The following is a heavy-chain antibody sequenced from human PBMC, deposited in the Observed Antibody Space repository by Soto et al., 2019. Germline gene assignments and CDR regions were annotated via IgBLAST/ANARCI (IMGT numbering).Heavy chain of an antibody. D-gene: IGHD1-7*01. CDR2: ISSSGRYI. V-gene: IGHV3-21*01. Sequence: EVQLVESGGGLVNPGGSLRLSCAASELTFDSYTMNWVRQAPGKGLEWVSSISSSGRYIYYADSVKGRFTISRDNAKNSLYLQMNSLRAEDTAVYYCARLGPSITGTTYYFDYWGQGTLVTVSS. J-gene: IGHJ4*02. CDR1: ELTFDSYT. CDR3: ARLGPSITGTTYYFDY.